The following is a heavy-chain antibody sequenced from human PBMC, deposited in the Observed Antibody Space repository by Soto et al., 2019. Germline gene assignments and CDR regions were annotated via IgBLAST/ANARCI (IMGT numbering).Heavy chain of an antibody. CDR3: VKDDRILGRRYFDL. CDR1: GFTFSSYA. CDR2: ISFSDGGT. D-gene: IGHD2-15*01. Sequence: GGSLRLSCAASGFTFSSYAMTWVRQAPGKGLEWVSSISFSDGGTYYADSVKGRLTISRDNSKNTSFLQMNSLRVEDTAVYYCVKDDRILGRRYFDLWGRGTLVTVSS. V-gene: IGHV3-23*01. J-gene: IGHJ2*01.